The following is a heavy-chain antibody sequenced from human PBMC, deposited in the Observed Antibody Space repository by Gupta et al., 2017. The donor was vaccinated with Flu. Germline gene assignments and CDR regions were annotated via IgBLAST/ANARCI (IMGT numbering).Heavy chain of an antibody. V-gene: IGHV1-2*02. J-gene: IGHJ4*02. Sequence: QVRLVQSGAEVKKPGASVTVSCKASGYSFTDFYIYWVRQAPGQGLEWMGWINPNTGATNYAPRFQDRVALTRDTSITTAYMELSGLRYDDTAVYYCARDYCGESRCFSDYWGQGSLVTVSS. D-gene: IGHD2-21*01. CDR1: GYSFTDFY. CDR3: ARDYCGESRCFSDY. CDR2: INPNTGAT.